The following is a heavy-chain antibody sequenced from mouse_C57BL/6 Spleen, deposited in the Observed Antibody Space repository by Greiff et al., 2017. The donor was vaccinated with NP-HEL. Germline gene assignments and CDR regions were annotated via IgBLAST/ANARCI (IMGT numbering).Heavy chain of an antibody. V-gene: IGHV5-17*01. Sequence: EVKLMESGGGLVKPGGSLKLSCAASGFTFSDYGMHWVRQAPEKGLEWVAYISSGSSTIYYADTVKGRFTISRDNAKNTLFLQMTSLRSEDTAMYYCAKIYYDYLYYAMDYWGQGTSVTVSS. CDR1: GFTFSDYG. J-gene: IGHJ4*01. D-gene: IGHD2-4*01. CDR3: AKIYYDYLYYAMDY. CDR2: ISSGSSTI.